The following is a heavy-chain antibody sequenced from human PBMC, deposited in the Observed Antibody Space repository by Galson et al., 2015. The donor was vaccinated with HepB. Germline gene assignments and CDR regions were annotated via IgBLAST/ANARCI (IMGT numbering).Heavy chain of an antibody. CDR3: AKDSTPASVGGWFDP. J-gene: IGHJ5*02. D-gene: IGHD1-26*01. CDR1: GFTFSSYG. V-gene: IGHV3-30*18. CDR2: ISYDGSNK. Sequence: SLRLSCAASGFTFSSYGMHWVRQAPGKGLEWVAVISYDGSNKYYADSVKGRFTISRDNSKNTLYLQMNSLRAEDTAVYYCAKDSTPASVGGWFDPWGQGTLVTVSS.